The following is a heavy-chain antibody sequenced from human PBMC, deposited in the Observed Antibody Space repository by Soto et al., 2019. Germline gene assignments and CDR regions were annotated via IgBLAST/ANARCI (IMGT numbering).Heavy chain of an antibody. J-gene: IGHJ6*02. CDR3: AIAARPRVEGGVYYYYGMDV. CDR1: GGTFSSYA. V-gene: IGHV1-69*13. Sequence: RASVKVSCKASGGTFSSYAISWVRQAPGQGLEWMGGIIPIFGTANYAQKFQGRVTITADESTSTAYMELSSLRSEDTAVYYCAIAARPRVEGGVYYYYGMDVWGQGTTVTVSS. D-gene: IGHD6-6*01. CDR2: IIPIFGTA.